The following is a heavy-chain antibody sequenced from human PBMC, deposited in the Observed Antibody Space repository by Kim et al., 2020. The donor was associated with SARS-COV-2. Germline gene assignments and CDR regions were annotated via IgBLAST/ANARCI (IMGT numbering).Heavy chain of an antibody. Sequence: SETLSLTCTLSGASITASNWWTWVRQSPHKVLEGTGEIYHSGSTNYNPSLESRVTISVDISKIQFSLRLTSVTAADTAIYYCARFRMARGVSPMVTRRRGLDVWGQGNTVTVFS. V-gene: IGHV4-4*02. CDR3: ARFRMARGVSPMVTRRRGLDV. CDR1: GASITASNW. CDR2: IYHSGST. J-gene: IGHJ6*02. D-gene: IGHD3-10*01.